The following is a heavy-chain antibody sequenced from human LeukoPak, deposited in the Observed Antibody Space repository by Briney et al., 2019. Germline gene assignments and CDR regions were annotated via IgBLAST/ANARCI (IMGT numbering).Heavy chain of an antibody. CDR3: AKGLIAARRRNGFDP. CDR2: INHSGST. Sequence: SETLSLTCAVYGGSFSGYYWSWIRQPPGKGLELIGEINHSGSTNYNPSLKSRVTISVDTSKNQFSLKLSSVTAADTAVYYCAKGLIAARRRNGFDPWGQGTLVTVSS. D-gene: IGHD6-13*01. J-gene: IGHJ5*02. CDR1: GGSFSGYY. V-gene: IGHV4-34*01.